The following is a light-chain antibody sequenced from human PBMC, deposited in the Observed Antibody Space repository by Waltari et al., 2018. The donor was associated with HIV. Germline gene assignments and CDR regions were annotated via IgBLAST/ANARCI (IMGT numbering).Light chain of an antibody. CDR3: CSYAGSYTMV. CDR1: SSDVGGYKF. Sequence: QSALTQPRSVSGSPGQSVTISCTGSSSDVGGYKFVSWYPQHPGKAPKVIIHDVSERPSGVPDRFAGSKSGNTASLTISGLQAEDDADYYCCSYAGSYTMVFGGGTKLTVL. J-gene: IGLJ2*01. CDR2: DVS. V-gene: IGLV2-11*01.